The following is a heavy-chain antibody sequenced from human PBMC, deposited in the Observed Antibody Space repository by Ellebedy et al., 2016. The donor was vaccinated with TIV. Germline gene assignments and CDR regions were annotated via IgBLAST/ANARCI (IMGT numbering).Heavy chain of an antibody. Sequence: GESLKISCAASGFTFSSYGMHWVRQAPGKGLEWVAVISFDGSNKYYADSVKGRFTISRDNSKNTLYLQMNSLRAEDTAVYYCAKVPRLVWRYYYGMDVWGQGTTVTVSS. CDR2: ISFDGSNK. V-gene: IGHV3-30*18. CDR1: GFTFSSYG. J-gene: IGHJ6*02. CDR3: AKVPRLVWRYYYGMDV. D-gene: IGHD1-1*01.